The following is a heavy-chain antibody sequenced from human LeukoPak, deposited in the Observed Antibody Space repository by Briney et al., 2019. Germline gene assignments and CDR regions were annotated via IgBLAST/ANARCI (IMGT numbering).Heavy chain of an antibody. Sequence: SETLSLTCTVSGGSISSYYWSWIRQPPGKVLEWIGEIYYSGSTNYNPSLKSRVTISVDTSKNQFSLKLSSVTAADTAVYYCAREARIAAAMGIYYMDVWGKGATVTISS. D-gene: IGHD6-13*01. J-gene: IGHJ6*03. CDR3: AREARIAAAMGIYYMDV. V-gene: IGHV4-59*01. CDR2: IYYSGST. CDR1: GGSISSYY.